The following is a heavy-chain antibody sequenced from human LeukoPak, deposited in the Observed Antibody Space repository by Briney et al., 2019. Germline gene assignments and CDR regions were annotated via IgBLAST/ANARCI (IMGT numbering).Heavy chain of an antibody. CDR2: IYYSGST. CDR1: GGSISSFF. Sequence: KPSETPSLTCTVSGGSISSFFWGWVRQPPREGLGWVGYIYYSGSTNYNPSFKSRVAISVDTSKNQFSLKLSSVTAADTAVYYCATWGIAVAGTFDYWGQGTLVTVST. CDR3: ATWGIAVAGTFDY. V-gene: IGHV4-59*08. D-gene: IGHD6-19*01. J-gene: IGHJ4*02.